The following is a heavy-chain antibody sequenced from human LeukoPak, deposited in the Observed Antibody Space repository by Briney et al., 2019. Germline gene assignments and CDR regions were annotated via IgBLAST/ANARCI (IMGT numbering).Heavy chain of an antibody. CDR2: INHSGST. Sequence: SETLSLTCAVYGGSFSGYYWSWIRQPPGKGLEWIGEINHSGSTNYNPSLKSRVTISVDTSKNQFSLKLSSVTAADTAVYYCARPGRYSSGYPFDYWGQGTLVTVSS. CDR3: ARPGRYSSGYPFDY. J-gene: IGHJ4*02. CDR1: GGSFSGYY. V-gene: IGHV4-34*01. D-gene: IGHD6-19*01.